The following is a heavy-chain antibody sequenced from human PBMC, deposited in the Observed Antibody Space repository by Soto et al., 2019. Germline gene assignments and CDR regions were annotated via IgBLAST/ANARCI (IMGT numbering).Heavy chain of an antibody. J-gene: IGHJ4*02. D-gene: IGHD2-21*01. Sequence: QVQLVQSGAEVKKPGASVKVSCKASGYTFTDYAIQWVRQVPGQRLEWMGWIATGNGNTKYSQNFQGRVTITRDTSATTAYMELSILRTEDTAVYYCARGSRMWTPDYWGQGTLVTVSS. CDR2: IATGNGNT. CDR3: ARGSRMWTPDY. V-gene: IGHV1-3*04. CDR1: GYTFTDYA.